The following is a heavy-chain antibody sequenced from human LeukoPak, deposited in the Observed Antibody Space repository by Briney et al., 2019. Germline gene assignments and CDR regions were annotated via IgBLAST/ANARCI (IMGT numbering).Heavy chain of an antibody. Sequence: GGSLRLSCAASGFTFSSYSMNWVRQAPGKGLEWVSSISSSSSYIYYADSVKGRFTISRDNAKNSLHLQMNSLRAEDTAVYYCARESRDSSGYYPNDAFDIWGQGTMVTVSS. CDR2: ISSSSSYI. J-gene: IGHJ3*02. CDR3: ARESRDSSGYYPNDAFDI. CDR1: GFTFSSYS. V-gene: IGHV3-21*01. D-gene: IGHD3-22*01.